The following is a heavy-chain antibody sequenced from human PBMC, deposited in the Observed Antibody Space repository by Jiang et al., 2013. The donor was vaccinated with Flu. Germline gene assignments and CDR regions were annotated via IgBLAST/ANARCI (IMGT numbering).Heavy chain of an antibody. J-gene: IGHJ4*02. CDR2: TNPNSGGT. V-gene: IGHV1-2*02. D-gene: IGHD2/OR15-2a*01. CDR3: AREPAGDEYYPFDY. CDR1: GYTFTGYY. Sequence: QLVESGAEVKKPGASVRVSCKASGYTFTGYYIHWVRQAPGQGLEWMGWTNPNSGGTNYAQKFQGRVTVTRDTSINTAYMELTRLRSDDTAVYYCAREPAGDEYYPFDYWGQGTLVTVSS.